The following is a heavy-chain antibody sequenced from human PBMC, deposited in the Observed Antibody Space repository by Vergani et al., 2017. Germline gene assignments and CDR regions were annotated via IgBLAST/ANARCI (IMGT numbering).Heavy chain of an antibody. CDR2: INPKTGDA. CDR1: GYIFTDYY. V-gene: IGHV1-2*02. Sequence: QVQLVQSGTEMKKPGASMKVSCEESGYIFTDYYIHWVRQAPGQGLEWMGWINPKTGDANYARKFQDRVTMTRDTSLSTVYLELTRLTSDDTAVYHCAREPRGSGSLFNWFDPWGQGSLVVVSS. J-gene: IGHJ5*02. CDR3: AREPRGSGSLFNWFDP. D-gene: IGHD3-10*01.